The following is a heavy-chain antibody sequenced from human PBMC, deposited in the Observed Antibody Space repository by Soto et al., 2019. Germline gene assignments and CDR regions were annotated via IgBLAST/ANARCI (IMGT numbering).Heavy chain of an antibody. CDR3: ASRGAEQQLAPLMDV. Sequence: GGSLRLSCAASGFTFSSYEMNWVRQAPGKGLEWVSYISSSGSTIYCADSVKGRFTISRDNAKNSLYLQMNSLRAEDTAVYYCASRGAEQQLAPLMDVWGQGTTVTVSS. CDR1: GFTFSSYE. D-gene: IGHD6-13*01. J-gene: IGHJ6*02. CDR2: ISSSGSTI. V-gene: IGHV3-48*03.